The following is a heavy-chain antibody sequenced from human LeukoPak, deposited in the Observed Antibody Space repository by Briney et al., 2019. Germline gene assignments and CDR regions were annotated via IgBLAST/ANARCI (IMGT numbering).Heavy chain of an antibody. D-gene: IGHD6-19*01. V-gene: IGHV4-59*01. CDR2: IYYSGST. J-gene: IGHJ4*02. CDR1: GGSFSSYY. Sequence: SETLSLTCAVYGGSFSSYYWSWIRQPPGKGLEWIGYIYYSGSTNYNPSLKSRVTISVDTSKNQFSLKLSSVTAADTAVYYCARQAVAEEYYFDYWGQGTLVTVSS. CDR3: ARQAVAEEYYFDY.